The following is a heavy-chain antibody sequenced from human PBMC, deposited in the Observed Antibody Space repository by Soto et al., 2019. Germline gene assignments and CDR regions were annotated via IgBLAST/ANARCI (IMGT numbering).Heavy chain of an antibody. CDR2: ISAYNGNT. J-gene: IGHJ6*02. Sequence: GASVKVSCKASGYTFTSYGISWVRQAPGQGLEWMGWISAYNGNTNYAQKLQGRVTMTTDTSTSTAYMELRSLRSDDTAVYYCARDIVGADYYGMEVWGQGTTVTVSS. D-gene: IGHD1-26*01. CDR1: GYTFTSYG. V-gene: IGHV1-18*01. CDR3: ARDIVGADYYGMEV.